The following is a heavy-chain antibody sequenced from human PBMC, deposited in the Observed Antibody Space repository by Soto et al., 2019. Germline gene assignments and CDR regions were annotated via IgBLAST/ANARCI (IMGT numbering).Heavy chain of an antibody. CDR1: GGSISSSSYY. CDR3: ASHLSHRRSSSWYDYYYYMDV. V-gene: IGHV4-39*01. Sequence: SETLSLTCTVSGGSISSSSYYWGWIRQPPGKGLEWIGSIYYSGSTYYNPSLKSRVTISVDTSKNQFSLKLSSVTAADTAVYYCASHLSHRRSSSWYDYYYYMDVWGKGTTVTVSS. J-gene: IGHJ6*03. D-gene: IGHD6-13*01. CDR2: IYYSGST.